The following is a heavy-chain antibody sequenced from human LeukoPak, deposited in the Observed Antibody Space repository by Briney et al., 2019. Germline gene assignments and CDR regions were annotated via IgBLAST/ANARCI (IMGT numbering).Heavy chain of an antibody. Sequence: SETLSLTCAVSGGSISSGGYSWSWIRQPPGKGLEWIGYIYHRGSTYYNPSLKSRVTISVDRSKNQFSLKLSSVTAADTAVYYCARTAGSIPDAFDIWGQGTMVTVSS. CDR3: ARTAGSIPDAFDI. V-gene: IGHV4-30-2*01. J-gene: IGHJ3*02. CDR1: GGSISSGGYS. D-gene: IGHD1-26*01. CDR2: IYHRGST.